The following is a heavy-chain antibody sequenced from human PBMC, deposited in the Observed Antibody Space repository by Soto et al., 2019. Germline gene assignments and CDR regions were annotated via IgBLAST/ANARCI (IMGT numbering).Heavy chain of an antibody. CDR2: IYHSGNT. D-gene: IGHD3-22*01. V-gene: IGHV4-30-2*01. Sequence: PSETLSLTCTVSGGSVSSGAYSWSWIRQPPGKGLEGIGYIYHSGNTYYNPSLKSRVTISVDRSKNQFSLNLTSVTAADTAVYFCARDNSGYPNYFDPWGQGTPVTVSS. J-gene: IGHJ5*02. CDR1: GGSVSSGAYS. CDR3: ARDNSGYPNYFDP.